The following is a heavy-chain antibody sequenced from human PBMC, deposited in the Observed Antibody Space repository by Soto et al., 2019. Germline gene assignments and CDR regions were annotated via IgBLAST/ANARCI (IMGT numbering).Heavy chain of an antibody. CDR1: VFTFISYA. V-gene: IGHV3-23*01. CDR2: ISGSGGST. D-gene: IGHD2-8*01. Sequence: PGWSLRLSCAPSVFTFISYAMSWVRQAPGKGLEWVSAISGSGGSTYYADSVNGRFTISRDNSKNTLYLQMNSLRAEDTDVYYCAKWKEDCTNGVCYTFDYWGQGTLFTVSS. J-gene: IGHJ4*02. CDR3: AKWKEDCTNGVCYTFDY.